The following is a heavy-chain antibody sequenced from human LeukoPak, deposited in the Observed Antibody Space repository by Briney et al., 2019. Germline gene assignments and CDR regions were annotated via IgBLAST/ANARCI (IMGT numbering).Heavy chain of an antibody. J-gene: IGHJ4*02. D-gene: IGHD3-3*01. CDR2: IYYSGST. CDR1: GGSISSSSYY. Sequence: SETLSLTCTVSGGSISSSSYYWGWIRQPPGKGLEWIGSIYYSGSTYYNPSLKSRVTISVDTSKKQFSLKLSSVTAADTAVYHCARKGDIWSGYYQTTFDYWGQGTLVTVSS. V-gene: IGHV4-39*01. CDR3: ARKGDIWSGYYQTTFDY.